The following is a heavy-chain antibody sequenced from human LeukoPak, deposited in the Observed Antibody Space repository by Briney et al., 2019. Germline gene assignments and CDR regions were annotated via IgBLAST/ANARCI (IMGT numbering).Heavy chain of an antibody. CDR3: ASLYDIVGTTVDY. CDR2: IDPNTGGT. CDR1: GYTFTNYY. Sequence: ASVKVSCKNSGYTFTNYYIHWVRQAPGQGLEWMGRIDPNTGGTRSAKNFQGRVTMTRDTSISTAYMALSGLRSDDTAVYCCASLYDIVGTTVDYWGQGTLVTVSS. J-gene: IGHJ4*02. D-gene: IGHD1-26*01. V-gene: IGHV1-2*06.